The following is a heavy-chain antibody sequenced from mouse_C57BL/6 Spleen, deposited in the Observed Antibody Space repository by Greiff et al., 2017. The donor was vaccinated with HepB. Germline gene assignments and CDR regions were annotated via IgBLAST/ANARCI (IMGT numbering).Heavy chain of an antibody. D-gene: IGHD2-2*01. CDR2: IYPGDGDT. CDR3: ARTGSYAMVY. Sequence: VKLVESGPELVKPGASVKISCKASGYAFSSSWMNWVKQRPGKGLEWIGRIYPGDGDTNYNGKFKGKATLTADKSSSTDYMQLSSLTSEDSAVYFCARTGSYAMVYWGQGTSVTVSS. V-gene: IGHV1-82*01. CDR1: GYAFSSSW. J-gene: IGHJ4*01.